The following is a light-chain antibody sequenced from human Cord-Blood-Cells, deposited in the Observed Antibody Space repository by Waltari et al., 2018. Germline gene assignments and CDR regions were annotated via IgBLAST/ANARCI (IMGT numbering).Light chain of an antibody. CDR2: GAS. V-gene: IGKV3-15*01. J-gene: IGKJ1*01. CDR3: QQYNNSWT. Sequence: EIVMTQSPATLSVSPGERATLSCRASQSVSSNLAWYQQKPGQAPRLLIYGASTRATGIPARFGGSGSGTEFTLTISSLQSEDFAVYYCQQYNNSWTFGQGTKVEIK. CDR1: QSVSSN.